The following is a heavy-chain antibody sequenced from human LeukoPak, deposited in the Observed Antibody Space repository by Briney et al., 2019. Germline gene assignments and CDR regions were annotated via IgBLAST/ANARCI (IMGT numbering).Heavy chain of an antibody. CDR2: ISYDGSNK. V-gene: IGHV3-30*03. Sequence: GGSLRLSCAASGFTFSSYGMHWVRQAPGKGLEWVAVISYDGSNKYYADSVKGRFTISRDNSKNTLYLQMNSLRAEDTAVYYCAASIDFDYWGQGTLVTVSS. CDR3: AASIDFDY. CDR1: GFTFSSYG. J-gene: IGHJ4*02. D-gene: IGHD6-6*01.